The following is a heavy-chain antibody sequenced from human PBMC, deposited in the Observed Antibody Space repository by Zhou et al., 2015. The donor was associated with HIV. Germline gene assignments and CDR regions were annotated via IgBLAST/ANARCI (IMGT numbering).Heavy chain of an antibody. V-gene: IGHV1-18*01. CDR2: ISAYNGNT. D-gene: IGHD2-2*01. CDR1: GYTFTSYG. J-gene: IGHJ4*02. Sequence: QVQLVQSGAEVKKPGASVKVSCKASGYTFTSYGISWVRQAPGQGLEWMGWISAYNGNTNYAQKLQGRVTMTTDTSTSTAYMELRSLRSDDTAVYYCARDRNGDGEYQLLFQLVTENQRDYWGQGTLVTVSS. CDR3: ARDRNGDGEYQLLFQLVTENQRDY.